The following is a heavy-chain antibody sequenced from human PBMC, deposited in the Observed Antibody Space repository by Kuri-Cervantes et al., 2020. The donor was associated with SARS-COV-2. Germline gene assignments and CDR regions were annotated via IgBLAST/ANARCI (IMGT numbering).Heavy chain of an antibody. CDR1: GFTFSSYS. J-gene: IGHJ3*02. V-gene: IGHV3-21*01. CDR2: ISSSSSYI. Sequence: ETLSLTCAASGFTFSSYSMNWVRQAPGKGLEWVSSISSSSSYIYYADSVKGRFTISRDSAKNSLYLPMNSLRAEDTAVYYCARVGSTMVRGVIMRGADAFDIWGQGTMVTVSS. D-gene: IGHD3-10*01. CDR3: ARVGSTMVRGVIMRGADAFDI.